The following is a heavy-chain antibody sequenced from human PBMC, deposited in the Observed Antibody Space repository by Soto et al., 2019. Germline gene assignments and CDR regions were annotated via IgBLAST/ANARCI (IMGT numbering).Heavy chain of an antibody. CDR3: ARYCSGGSCYSKYFFDY. J-gene: IGHJ4*02. CDR2: IYYSGST. D-gene: IGHD2-15*01. CDR1: GGSISSGDYY. V-gene: IGHV4-30-4*01. Sequence: PSETLSLTCTVSGGSISSGDYYWSWIRQPPGKGLEWIGYIYYSGSTYYNPSLKSRVNISVDTSKNQFSLKLSSVTAADTAVYYCARYCSGGSCYSKYFFDYWGQGTLVTVSS.